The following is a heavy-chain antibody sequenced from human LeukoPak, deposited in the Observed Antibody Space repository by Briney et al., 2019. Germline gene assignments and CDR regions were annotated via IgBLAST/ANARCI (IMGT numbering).Heavy chain of an antibody. CDR2: IRYDGSNK. Sequence: QPGGSLRLSCAASGLTFSSYAMSWVRQAPGKGLEWVAFIRYDGSNKYYADSVKGRFTISRDNSKNTLYLQMNSLRAEDTAVYYCAKDQYSGSSSDFDYWGQGTLVTVSS. V-gene: IGHV3-30*02. D-gene: IGHD1-26*01. CDR1: GLTFSSYA. CDR3: AKDQYSGSSSDFDY. J-gene: IGHJ4*02.